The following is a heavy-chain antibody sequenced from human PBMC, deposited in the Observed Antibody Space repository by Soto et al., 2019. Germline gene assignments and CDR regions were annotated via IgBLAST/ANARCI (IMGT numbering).Heavy chain of an antibody. CDR2: IYYSGST. CDR3: TKSAPSLGYYDTSGAGGDV. D-gene: IGHD3-22*01. CDR1: GGSISSGYY. J-gene: IGHJ6*02. V-gene: IGHV4-31*03. Sequence: PSETLSLTCTVSGGSISSGYYWTWIRQHPGKGLAWIGYIYYSGSTLYNPSLKSRAAISVDTSKNQFSLNLTSVTASDTAVYYCTKSAPSLGYYDTSGAGGDVWGQGTTVTVSS.